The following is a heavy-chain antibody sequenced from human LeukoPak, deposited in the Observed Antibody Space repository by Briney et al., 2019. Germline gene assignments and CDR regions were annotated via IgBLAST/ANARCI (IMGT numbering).Heavy chain of an antibody. V-gene: IGHV4-4*07. J-gene: IGHJ4*02. CDR1: GGSITSYH. CDR3: ARGHSDSWSVFDY. D-gene: IGHD6-13*01. CDR2: MQTSGRI. Sequence: PSETLSLTCTVPGGSITSYHWSWVRQPAGKGLELIGRMQTSGRIDYNLSLKSRLTMSVDRSKNQLSLKLTSVSAADTAVYYCARGHSDSWSVFDYWGQGNLVTISS.